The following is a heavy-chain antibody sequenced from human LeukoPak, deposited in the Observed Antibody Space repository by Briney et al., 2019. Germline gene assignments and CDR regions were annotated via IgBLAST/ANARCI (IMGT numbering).Heavy chain of an antibody. D-gene: IGHD2-15*01. V-gene: IGHV3-64D*09. Sequence: GGSLRLSCSASGFPFSSYAMHWVRQAPGKGLEYVSAISDSGGGTYYADSVKGRFTISRDNSKNTLYLQMSSLRAEDTAVYFCVRGYSFGPYGMDVWGQGTTVTVSS. J-gene: IGHJ6*02. CDR2: ISDSGGGT. CDR3: VRGYSFGPYGMDV. CDR1: GFPFSSYA.